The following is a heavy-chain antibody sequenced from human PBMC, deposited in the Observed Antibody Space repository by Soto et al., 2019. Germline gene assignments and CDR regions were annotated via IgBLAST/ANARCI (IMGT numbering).Heavy chain of an antibody. CDR1: GYAITAYY. J-gene: IGHJ4*02. Sequence: PGASVKVSCKASGYAITAYYIHWVRQAPGQGLEWMGWVDPRTGGAIYAQKFQDRVTMTRDTSISTVYMDLSGLRSDDTALYYCARDDYGIYPYWGQGTLVTVSS. CDR2: VDPRTGGA. D-gene: IGHD1-26*01. V-gene: IGHV1-2*02. CDR3: ARDDYGIYPY.